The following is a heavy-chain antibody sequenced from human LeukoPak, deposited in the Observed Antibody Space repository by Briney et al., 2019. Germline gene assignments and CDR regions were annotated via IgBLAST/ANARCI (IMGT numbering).Heavy chain of an antibody. D-gene: IGHD3-10*01. J-gene: IGHJ4*02. CDR2: ISNSGSSI. Sequence: PGGSLRLSCEASGFIFSNYEMNWVRQAPGKGLEWISYISNSGSSIYYSDSVKGRFTISRDNAKNSLYLQMNSLRADDTAVYYCARTPTITMVRGVIITNNIPTYYFDYWGQGTLVTVSS. V-gene: IGHV3-48*03. CDR3: ARTPTITMVRGVIITNNIPTYYFDY. CDR1: GFIFSNYE.